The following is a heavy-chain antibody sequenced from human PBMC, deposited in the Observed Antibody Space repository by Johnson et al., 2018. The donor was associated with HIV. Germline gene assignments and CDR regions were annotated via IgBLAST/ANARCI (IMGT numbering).Heavy chain of an antibody. CDR1: GFTFSYYG. Sequence: QVQLVESGGGVVQPGKSLRLSCAASGFTFSYYGMHWVRQAPGKGLEWVAVIWYDGSNKYYADSVKGRFTISRDNSKNTLYLQMNSLRAEDTAVYYCARDILEYSSSVPDAFDIWGQGTMVTVSS. D-gene: IGHD6-6*01. CDR2: IWYDGSNK. J-gene: IGHJ3*02. CDR3: ARDILEYSSSVPDAFDI. V-gene: IGHV3-30*19.